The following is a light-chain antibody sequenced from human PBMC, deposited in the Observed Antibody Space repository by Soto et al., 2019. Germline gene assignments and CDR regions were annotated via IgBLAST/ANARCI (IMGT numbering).Light chain of an antibody. Sequence: QSALTQSASVSGSPGQSITISCTGTFHLVSWYQKHPGKAPKLMIYGGNKRPSGISNRFSGSKSGNTASLTISGLQAEDEADYYCCSYAGSNSWVFGGGTKLTVL. CDR2: GGN. J-gene: IGLJ3*02. CDR3: CSYAGSNSWV. CDR1: FHL. V-gene: IGLV2-23*01.